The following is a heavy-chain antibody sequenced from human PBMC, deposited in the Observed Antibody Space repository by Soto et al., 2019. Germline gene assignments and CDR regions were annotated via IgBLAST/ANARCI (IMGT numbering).Heavy chain of an antibody. CDR1: GYTFTSYG. CDR3: ARVGVIYYDILPGRGDYYYGMDV. V-gene: IGHV1-18*01. CDR2: ISAYNGNT. Sequence: ASVKVSCKASGYTFTSYGISWVRQAPGQGLEWMGWISAYNGNTNYAQKLQGRVTMTTDTSTSTAYMELRSLRSDDTAVYYCARVGVIYYDILPGRGDYYYGMDVWGQGTTVTVSS. J-gene: IGHJ6*02. D-gene: IGHD3-9*01.